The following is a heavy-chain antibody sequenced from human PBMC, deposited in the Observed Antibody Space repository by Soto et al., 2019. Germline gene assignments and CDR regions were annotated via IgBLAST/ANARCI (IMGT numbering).Heavy chain of an antibody. CDR2: ITGSGGST. CDR3: ARTPYDYFYYHGMDV. Sequence: GASLRPSCSASGFTFSSYAMNSVRLAPLQGLEWVSAITGSGGSTDFADSVKGRFTISRDNSKNTLYLQMNSLRGEDRAVYHCARTPYDYFYYHGMDVWGQGTTVTESS. J-gene: IGHJ6*01. CDR1: GFTFSSYA. V-gene: IGHV3-23*01.